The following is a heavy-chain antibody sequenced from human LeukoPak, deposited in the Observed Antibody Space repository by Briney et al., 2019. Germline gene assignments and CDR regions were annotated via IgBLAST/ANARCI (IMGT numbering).Heavy chain of an antibody. V-gene: IGHV1-69*04. D-gene: IGHD3-10*01. J-gene: IGHJ4*02. CDR2: IIPILGIA. Sequence: SVKVSCKASGGTFSSYTISWVRQAPGQGLEWMGRIIPILGIANYAQKFQGRVTITADKSTSTAYMELSSLRSEDTAVYYCAREVTMVRGLIITPYLDYWGQGTLVTVSS. CDR3: AREVTMVRGLIITPYLDY. CDR1: GGTFSSYT.